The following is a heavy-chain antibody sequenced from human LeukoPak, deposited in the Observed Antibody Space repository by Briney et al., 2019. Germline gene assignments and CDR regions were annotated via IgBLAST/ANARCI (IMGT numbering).Heavy chain of an antibody. CDR3: ARDRVDTAIVDY. V-gene: IGHV1-18*01. Sequence: GASVKVSCKASGYTFTSYGISWVRQAPGQGLEWIGWISAYNGNTKYAQKLQGRVTMTTDTSTSTAYMELSSLRSEDTAVYYCARDRVDTAIVDYWGQGTLVTVSS. J-gene: IGHJ4*02. CDR2: ISAYNGNT. CDR1: GYTFTSYG. D-gene: IGHD5-18*01.